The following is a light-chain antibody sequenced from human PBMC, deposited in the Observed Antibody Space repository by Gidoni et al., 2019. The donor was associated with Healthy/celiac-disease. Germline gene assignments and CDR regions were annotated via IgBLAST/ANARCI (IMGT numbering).Light chain of an antibody. J-gene: IGKJ1*01. V-gene: IGKV1-5*03. CDR1: QIMSNW. CDR2: KAS. Sequence: DLQLTQPPSTLSAAVGDRVTITCRASQIMSNWLAWYQQKPGKAPNRLIYKASNLESGVPSRFSGSGSGTEFTLTISSLQPDDFATYYCQQYSGYPWTFGQGTNVEIK. CDR3: QQYSGYPWT.